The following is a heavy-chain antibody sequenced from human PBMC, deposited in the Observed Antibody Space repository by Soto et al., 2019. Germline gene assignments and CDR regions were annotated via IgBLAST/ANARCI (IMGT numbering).Heavy chain of an antibody. CDR3: ARGSPEYSSSGMPPWSFDY. Sequence: QVQLQASGPGLVKPSQTLSLTCTVSGGSISRGDYYWSWIRQPPGKGLEWIGYIYYSGSTYYNPSLKSRVTISVDTSKNQFSLKLSSVTAADTAVYYCARGSPEYSSSGMPPWSFDYWVQGTLVTVSS. J-gene: IGHJ4*02. CDR1: GGSISRGDYY. CDR2: IYYSGST. D-gene: IGHD6-6*01. V-gene: IGHV4-30-4*01.